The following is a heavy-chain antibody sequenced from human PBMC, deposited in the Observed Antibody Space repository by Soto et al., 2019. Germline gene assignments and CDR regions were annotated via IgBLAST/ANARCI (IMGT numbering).Heavy chain of an antibody. V-gene: IGHV1-2*02. Sequence: ASVKVSCKTSGYSFTDYYMHWVRQAPGQGLEWMGWINPNSGGTNYPRKFQGRVTMTRDTSLNTVYMDVTRLRSDDTAVYYCARDSPSLAYCGGDCYSIDYWGPGTLVTVPQ. CDR1: GYSFTDYY. CDR2: INPNSGGT. D-gene: IGHD2-21*02. CDR3: ARDSPSLAYCGGDCYSIDY. J-gene: IGHJ4*02.